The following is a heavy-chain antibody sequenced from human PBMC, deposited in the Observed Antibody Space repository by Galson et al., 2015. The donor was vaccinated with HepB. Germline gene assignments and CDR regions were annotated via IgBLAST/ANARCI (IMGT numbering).Heavy chain of an antibody. D-gene: IGHD1-14*01. CDR2: INPSGGST. J-gene: IGHJ4*02. Sequence: SVKVSCKASGYTFTGYYMHWVRQAPGQGLEWMGWINPSGGSTNYPQKFHGRVTMTRDTSTSTVHMDLSSLRSEDTAVYYCAREESGGRFDYWGQGTLVTVSS. CDR1: GYTFTGYY. V-gene: IGHV1-46*01. CDR3: AREESGGRFDY.